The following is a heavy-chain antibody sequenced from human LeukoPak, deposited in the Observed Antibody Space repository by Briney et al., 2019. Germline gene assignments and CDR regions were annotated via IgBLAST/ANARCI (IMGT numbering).Heavy chain of an antibody. CDR3: ARVNYGDYDYYYGMDV. V-gene: IGHV1-8*01. CDR2: VNPNSGNT. Sequence: ASVKVSCKASGYTFTSYDINWVRHATGQGLEWMGWVNPNSGNTGYAQKFQGRVTMTRNTSISTAYMELSSLRSEDTAVYYCARVNYGDYDYYYGMDVWGQGTTVTVSS. J-gene: IGHJ6*02. D-gene: IGHD4-17*01. CDR1: GYTFTSYD.